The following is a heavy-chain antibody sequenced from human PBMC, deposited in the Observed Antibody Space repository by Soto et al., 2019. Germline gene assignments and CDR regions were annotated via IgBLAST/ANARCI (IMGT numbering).Heavy chain of an antibody. J-gene: IGHJ5*01. CDR3: VRDLSAYNWFDL. V-gene: IGHV3-21*01. CDR1: GFYFVSYT. CDR2: ISGDRSYI. Sequence: GGSLRLSCVASGFYFVSYTMNWVRQAPGKGLEWVSSISGDRSYIYYADSVKGRFTISRDNAKNSLFLQMNSLRVEDTAVYYCVRDLSAYNWFDLWGPGTLVTVSS.